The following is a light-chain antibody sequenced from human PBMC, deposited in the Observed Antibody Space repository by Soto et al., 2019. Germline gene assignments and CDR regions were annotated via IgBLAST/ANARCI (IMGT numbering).Light chain of an antibody. CDR3: FQGLQTPPIT. J-gene: IGKJ5*01. Sequence: DGVMTQSPPSLPVIPGEPASISCRSSQSLQYSNGYNYLDWYFQKPGQSPQLXXSLGSTRASGVPDRFSGSGSGTDFTLKISRVEADAVGVYYCFQGLQTPPITFGQGTRLEIK. CDR2: LGS. V-gene: IGKV2-28*01. CDR1: QSLQYSNGYNY.